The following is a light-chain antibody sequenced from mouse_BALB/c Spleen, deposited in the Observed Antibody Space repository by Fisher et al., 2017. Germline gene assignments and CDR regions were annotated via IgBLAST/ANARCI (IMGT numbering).Light chain of an antibody. Sequence: IVLTQSPAIMSASPGEKVTLTCSASSSVSSSYLYWYQQKSGTSPKRWIYDTSKLASGVPARFSGSGSGTSYSLTISSMEAEDAATYYCQQWSSNPLTFGAGTKLELK. CDR1: SSVSS. V-gene: IGKV4-59*01. CDR3: QQWSSNPLT. J-gene: IGKJ5*01. CDR2: DTS.